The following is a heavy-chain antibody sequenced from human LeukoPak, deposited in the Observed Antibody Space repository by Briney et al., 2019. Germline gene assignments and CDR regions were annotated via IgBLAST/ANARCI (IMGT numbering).Heavy chain of an antibody. J-gene: IGHJ4*02. CDR2: ISSSTNYI. V-gene: IGHV3-21*01. Sequence: KSGGSLRLSCAASGFTFSSYTMNWARQAPGTGLEWVSSISSSTNYIYYADSMKGRFTISRDNAKNSVYLQMNSLRAEDTAVYYCAINGGHPSRPFDYWGQGTLVTVSS. CDR3: AINGGHPSRPFDY. D-gene: IGHD2-8*01. CDR1: GFTFSSYT.